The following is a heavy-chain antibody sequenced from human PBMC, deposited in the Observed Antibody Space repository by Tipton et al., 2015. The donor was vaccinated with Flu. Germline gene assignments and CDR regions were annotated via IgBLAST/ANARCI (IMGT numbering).Heavy chain of an antibody. CDR1: GFRFRDAW. CDR3: ARDEGVVNYYFGMDV. CDR2: IKSKTDGGST. Sequence: SLRLSCAASGFRFRDAWMTWVRLAPGKGLEWVGRIKSKTDGGSTDYAAPVRGRFTISRDDSKDMLFLQMNSVRAEDTAVYYCARDEGVVNYYFGMDVWGQGTTVSVSS. V-gene: IGHV3-15*01. J-gene: IGHJ6*02.